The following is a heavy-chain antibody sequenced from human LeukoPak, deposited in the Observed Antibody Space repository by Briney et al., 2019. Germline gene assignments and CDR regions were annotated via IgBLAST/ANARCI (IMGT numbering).Heavy chain of an antibody. CDR3: AKSASYGDYVPPRYFDY. V-gene: IGHV3-23*01. Sequence: ETLSLTCTVSGGSISSYYWSWIRLPPGKGLEWVSGIGGSGGSTYYADSVKGRFTISGDNSKNTLYLQMNSLRAEDTAVYYCAKSASYGDYVPPRYFDYWGQGILVTVSS. D-gene: IGHD4-17*01. J-gene: IGHJ4*02. CDR2: IGGSGGST. CDR1: GGSISSYY.